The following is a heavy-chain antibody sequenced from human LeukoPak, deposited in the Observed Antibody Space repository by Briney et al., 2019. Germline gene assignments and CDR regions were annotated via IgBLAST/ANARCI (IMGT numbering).Heavy chain of an antibody. Sequence: GGSLRLSCAASGFTFSSYSMNWVRQAPGEGLEWVSYISSSSSTIYYADSVKGRFTISRDNAKNSLYLQMNSLRAEDTAVYYCAKGMTTVTTVFFDYWGQGALVTVSS. CDR2: ISSSSSTI. CDR3: AKGMTTVTTVFFDY. CDR1: GFTFSSYS. D-gene: IGHD4-17*01. J-gene: IGHJ4*02. V-gene: IGHV3-48*01.